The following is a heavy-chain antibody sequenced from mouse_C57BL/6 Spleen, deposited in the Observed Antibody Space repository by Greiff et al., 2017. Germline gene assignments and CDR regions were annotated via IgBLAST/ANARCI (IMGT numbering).Heavy chain of an antibody. V-gene: IGHV1-26*01. CDR3: ARGDGNPFDY. J-gene: IGHJ2*01. Sequence: VQLQQSGPELVKPGASVKISCKASGYTFTDYYMNWVKQSHGKSLEWIGDINPNNGGTSYNQKFKGKATLTVDKSSSTAYMELRSLTSEDSAVYYCARGDGNPFDYWGQGTTLTVSS. D-gene: IGHD2-1*01. CDR2: INPNNGGT. CDR1: GYTFTDYY.